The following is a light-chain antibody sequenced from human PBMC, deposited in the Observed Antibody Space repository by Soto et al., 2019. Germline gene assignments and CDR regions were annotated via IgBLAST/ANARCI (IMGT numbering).Light chain of an antibody. Sequence: EIVLTQSPGTLSLSPGERATLSCRASQSVSSSSLAWYQKKPGQAPRLLIYGASSRSAGIPDRFSGSGAGTDLTLTNSRLEPEDFAVYYCQQYGSSLTWTFGQGTKVEIQ. CDR1: QSVSSSS. J-gene: IGKJ1*01. CDR3: QQYGSSLTWT. CDR2: GAS. V-gene: IGKV3-20*01.